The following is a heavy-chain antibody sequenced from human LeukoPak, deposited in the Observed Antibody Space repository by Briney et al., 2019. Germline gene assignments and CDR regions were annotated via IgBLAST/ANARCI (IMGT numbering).Heavy chain of an antibody. V-gene: IGHV3-33*06. CDR1: GFTFSSYG. CDR3: AKELIVGAITGFDC. D-gene: IGHD1-26*01. J-gene: IGHJ4*02. Sequence: PGGSLRLSCAASGFTFSSYGMHWVRQAPGKGLEWVAVIWYDGSNKYYADSVKGRFTISRDNSKNTLYLQMNSLRAEDTAVYYCAKELIVGAITGFDCWGQGTLVTVSS. CDR2: IWYDGSNK.